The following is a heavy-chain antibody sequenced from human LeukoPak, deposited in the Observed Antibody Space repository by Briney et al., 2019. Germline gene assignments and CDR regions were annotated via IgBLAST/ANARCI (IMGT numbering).Heavy chain of an antibody. CDR2: IYYRGST. CDR1: GGSISSTSYY. D-gene: IGHD5-18*01. V-gene: IGHV4-39*01. Sequence: SETLSLTCTVSGGSISSTSYYWGWIRQPPGKGLEWIGSIYYRGSTYYNPSLKSRVAISVDTANNQISLRLNFVTAADTAIYYCARQPANTAAFDIWGLGTMVTVSS. J-gene: IGHJ3*02. CDR3: ARQPANTAAFDI.